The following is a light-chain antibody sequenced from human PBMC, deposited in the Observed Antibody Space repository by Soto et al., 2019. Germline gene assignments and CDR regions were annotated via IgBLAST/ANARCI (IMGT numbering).Light chain of an antibody. CDR1: SGNIAGNY. CDR3: QSYDSGTQSYDNTIRV. J-gene: IGLJ3*02. V-gene: IGLV6-57*04. CDR2: EDK. Sequence: NFMLTQPHSVSESPGKTVTISCTRSSGNIAGNYVQWYQQRPGSAPTIVIYEDKQRPSGVPDRFSGSIDTSSNSASLTISGLKPEDEADYYCQSYDSGTQSYDNTIRVFGGGTKLTVL.